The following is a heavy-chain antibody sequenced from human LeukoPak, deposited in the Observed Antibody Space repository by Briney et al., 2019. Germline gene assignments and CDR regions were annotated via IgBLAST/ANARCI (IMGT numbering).Heavy chain of an antibody. CDR1: GGTFSSYA. CDR3: ARVEVIAVAGTENWFDP. CDR2: IMPIFGTA. Sequence: EASVKVSCRASGGTFSSYAIRWVRQAPGQGLEWMGGIMPIFGTANYAQKFQGRVTITADKSTSTAYMELSSLRSEDTAVYYCARVEVIAVAGTENWFDPWGQGTLVTVSS. J-gene: IGHJ5*02. D-gene: IGHD6-19*01. V-gene: IGHV1-69*06.